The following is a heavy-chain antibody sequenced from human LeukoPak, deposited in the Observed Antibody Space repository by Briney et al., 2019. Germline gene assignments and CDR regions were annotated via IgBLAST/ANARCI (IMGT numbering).Heavy chain of an antibody. D-gene: IGHD6-13*01. J-gene: IGHJ6*03. Sequence: ASVKVSCKASGYTFASYGINWVLQAPGQGVEWMGWISGYNGNTNYAQKFQGRVTMTTDTSTSTAYMELRSLRSDDTAVYYCARDAGYSSTWFDYYYYMDVWGKGTTVTVSS. V-gene: IGHV1-18*01. CDR3: ARDAGYSSTWFDYYYYMDV. CDR2: ISGYNGNT. CDR1: GYTFASYG.